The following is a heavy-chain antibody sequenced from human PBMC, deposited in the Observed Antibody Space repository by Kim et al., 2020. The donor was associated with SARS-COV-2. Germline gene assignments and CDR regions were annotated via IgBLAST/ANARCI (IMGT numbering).Heavy chain of an antibody. D-gene: IGHD2-2*01. CDR3: AKDLDPGYCSSTSCHGY. V-gene: IGHV3-23*01. CDR2: ISGSGGST. CDR1: GFTFSSYA. Sequence: GGSLRLSCAASGFTFSSYAMSWVRQAPGKGLEWVSAISGSGGSTYYADSVKGRFTISRDNSKNTLYLQMNSLRAEDTAVYYCAKDLDPGYCSSTSCHGYWGQGTLVTVSS. J-gene: IGHJ4*02.